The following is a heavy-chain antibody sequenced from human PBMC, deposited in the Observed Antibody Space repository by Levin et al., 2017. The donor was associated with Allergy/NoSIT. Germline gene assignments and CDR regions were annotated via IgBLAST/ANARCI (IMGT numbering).Heavy chain of an antibody. V-gene: IGHV1-18*01. D-gene: IGHD2-2*01. J-gene: IGHJ1*01. Sequence: ASVKVSCKASGYTFTSYGISWVRQAPGQGLEWMGWISAYNGNTNYAQKLQGRVTMTTDTSTSTAYMELRSLRSDDTAVYYCARDQTPPDCSSTSCYAGVDFQHWGQGTLVTVSS. CDR3: ARDQTPPDCSSTSCYAGVDFQH. CDR1: GYTFTSYG. CDR2: ISAYNGNT.